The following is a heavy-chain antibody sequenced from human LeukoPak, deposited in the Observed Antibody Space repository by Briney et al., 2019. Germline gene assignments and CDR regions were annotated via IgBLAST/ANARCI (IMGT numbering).Heavy chain of an antibody. D-gene: IGHD5-18*01. V-gene: IGHV3-23*01. Sequence: GGSLRLSCAASGFTFSSYAMSWVRQAPGKGLEWVSAISGSGGSTYYADSVKGRFTISRDNSKNTLYLQMNSLRAEDTAVYYCAREENTVQLWLRAFDYWGQGTLVTVSS. CDR2: ISGSGGST. CDR1: GFTFSSYA. CDR3: AREENTVQLWLRAFDY. J-gene: IGHJ4*02.